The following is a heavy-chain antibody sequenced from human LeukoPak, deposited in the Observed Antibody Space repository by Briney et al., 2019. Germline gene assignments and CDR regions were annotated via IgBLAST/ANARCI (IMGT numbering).Heavy chain of an antibody. CDR2: ISGSGGST. Sequence: GGSLRLSCAASGFTFSSYVMSWVRQAPGKGLEWVSAISGSGGSTYYADSVKGRFTISRDNSKNTLYLQMNSLRAEDTAVYYCAKDPTLYSSGWPDYWGQGTLVTVSS. CDR1: GFTFSSYV. D-gene: IGHD6-19*01. CDR3: AKDPTLYSSGWPDY. V-gene: IGHV3-23*01. J-gene: IGHJ4*02.